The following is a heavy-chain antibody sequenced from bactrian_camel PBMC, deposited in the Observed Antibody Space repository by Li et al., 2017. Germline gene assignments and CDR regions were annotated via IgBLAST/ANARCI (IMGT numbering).Heavy chain of an antibody. V-gene: IGHV3S40*01. CDR2: ITLETGNT. CDR1: AATGGPFY. Sequence: VQLVESGGGSVQAGGSLRLSCAASAATGGPFYMAYFRQAPGKEREGVATITLETGNTDYADSVKGRFTISQDGADNTVYLQMNDLKPEDTAMYYCAAKAKTWRPCPRPMDGEVFSSYGQGTQVTVS. D-gene: IGHD1*01. J-gene: IGHJ4*01.